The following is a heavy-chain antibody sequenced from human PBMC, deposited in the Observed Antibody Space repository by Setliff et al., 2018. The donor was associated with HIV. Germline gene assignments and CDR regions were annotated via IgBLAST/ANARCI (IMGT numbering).Heavy chain of an antibody. CDR3: VKVPGSGIVRYFDY. CDR1: GFTFATYA. Sequence: GESLRLSCAASGFTFATYAMNWVRQAPGKGLEWVSTITDSGDSTYYADSVKGRFTISRDNSKNTLYLQMNSLTDADTALYYCVKVPGSGIVRYFDYWGQGTLVTVSS. CDR2: ITDSGDST. V-gene: IGHV3-23*01. J-gene: IGHJ4*02. D-gene: IGHD3-22*01.